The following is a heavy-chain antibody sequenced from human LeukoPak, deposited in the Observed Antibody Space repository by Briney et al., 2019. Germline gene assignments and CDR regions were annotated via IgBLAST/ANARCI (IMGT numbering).Heavy chain of an antibody. J-gene: IGHJ4*02. V-gene: IGHV3-21*01. CDR1: GFTFSSYS. CDR3: ARTGGALFGVAFAY. Sequence: GGSLRLSCAASGFTFSSYSMNWVRQAPGKGLEWVSSISSSSTCIYYADSVMGRFTISRDNAKNSLYLQMNSLRAEDTAVYYCARTGGALFGVAFAYWGQGTLVTVSS. D-gene: IGHD3-3*01. CDR2: ISSSSTCI.